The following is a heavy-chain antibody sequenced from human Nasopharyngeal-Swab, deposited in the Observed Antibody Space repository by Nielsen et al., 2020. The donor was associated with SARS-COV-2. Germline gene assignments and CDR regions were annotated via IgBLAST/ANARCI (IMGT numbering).Heavy chain of an antibody. D-gene: IGHD6-19*01. CDR3: VRDLTNSIAVAGNYYYGMDV. J-gene: IGHJ6*02. Sequence: ASVKVSCKASGYTFTSYYMHWVRQAPGQGLEWMGIINPSGGSTSYAQKFQGRVTMTRDTSTSTVYMELSSLRSEDTAVYYCVRDLTNSIAVAGNYYYGMDVWGQGTTVTVSS. CDR1: GYTFTSYY. CDR2: INPSGGST. V-gene: IGHV1-46*01.